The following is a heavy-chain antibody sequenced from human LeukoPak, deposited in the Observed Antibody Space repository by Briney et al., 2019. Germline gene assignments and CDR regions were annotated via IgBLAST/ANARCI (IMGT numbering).Heavy chain of an antibody. J-gene: IGHJ4*02. CDR2: IYSGGST. CDR1: GFTVSSNY. D-gene: IGHD3-22*01. V-gene: IGHV3-53*01. CDR3: ARAHYYYDSSGPFDY. Sequence: GGSLRLSCAASGFTVSSNYMSWVRQAPGKGLEWVSVIYSGGSTYYADSVKGRFTISRDNSKNTLYLQMNSLRAEDTAVYYCARAHYYYDSSGPFDYWGQGTLVTVSS.